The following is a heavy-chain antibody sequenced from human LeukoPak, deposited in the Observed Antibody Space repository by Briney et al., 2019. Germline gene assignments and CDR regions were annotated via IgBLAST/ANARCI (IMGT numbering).Heavy chain of an antibody. CDR3: ARVVVAATGGTTDAFDI. CDR1: GGSISSGSYY. V-gene: IGHV4-61*02. J-gene: IGHJ3*02. Sequence: SETLSLTCTVSGGSISSGSYYWSWIRQPAGKGLEWIGRIYTSGSTNYNPSLKSRVTISVDTSKNQFSLKLSSVTAADTAVYYCARVVVAATGGTTDAFDIWGQGTMVTVSS. D-gene: IGHD2-15*01. CDR2: IYTSGST.